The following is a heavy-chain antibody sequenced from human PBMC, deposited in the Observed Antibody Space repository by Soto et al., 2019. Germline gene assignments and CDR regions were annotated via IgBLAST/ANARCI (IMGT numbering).Heavy chain of an antibody. V-gene: IGHV6-1*01. Sequence: KQSQTLSLTCAISGDSVSSNSAAWNWIRQSPSRGLEWLGRTYYRSKWYNDYAVSVKSRITINPDTSKNQFSLQLNSVTPEDTAVYYCARDIVVVVAATQTHYGMDVWGQGTTVTVSS. D-gene: IGHD2-15*01. CDR3: ARDIVVVVAATQTHYGMDV. J-gene: IGHJ6*02. CDR1: GDSVSSNSAA. CDR2: TYYRSKWYN.